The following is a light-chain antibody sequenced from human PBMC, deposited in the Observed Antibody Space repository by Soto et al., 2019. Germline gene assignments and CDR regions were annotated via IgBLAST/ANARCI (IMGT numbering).Light chain of an antibody. J-gene: IGKJ3*01. CDR2: ETS. CDR1: QDISKS. CDR3: QQYDSLPFT. Sequence: DLQMTQSPSPLSASVGDRVTITCQASQDISKSLNWYQQKAGKAPKLLIYETSTLETGVPSRFSGSGSGTDFTFTISSLQPEDFATYFCQQYDSLPFTCGPGTKVDIK. V-gene: IGKV1-33*01.